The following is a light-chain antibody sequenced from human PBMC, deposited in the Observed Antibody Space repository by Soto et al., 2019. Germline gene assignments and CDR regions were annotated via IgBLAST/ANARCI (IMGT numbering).Light chain of an antibody. CDR1: RGHSSYA. Sequence: QSVLTQSPSASASLGASVKLTCTLSRGHSSYAVAWRQQQPEKGPRYLMKLNSDGSHSKGDGIPDRFSGSSSGAERYLTISSLQSEDEADYYCQTWGTGIRVFGGGTKLTVL. CDR2: LNSDGSH. J-gene: IGLJ2*01. CDR3: QTWGTGIRV. V-gene: IGLV4-69*01.